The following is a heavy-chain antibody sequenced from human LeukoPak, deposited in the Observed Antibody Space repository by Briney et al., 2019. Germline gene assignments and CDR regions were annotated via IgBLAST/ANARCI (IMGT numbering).Heavy chain of an antibody. V-gene: IGHV5-51*01. CDR3: ARRGGSLVYFDH. CDR1: GYNFTTYW. CDR2: IYPGDSDT. D-gene: IGHD1-26*01. Sequence: GESLKISCKSSGYNFTTYWIGWVRQMPGKGVEWMGIIYPGDSDTRYSPFFQGQVTISVDKSITTAYLQWNSLKASDTAMYYCARRGGSLVYFDHWGQGILVTVSS. J-gene: IGHJ4*02.